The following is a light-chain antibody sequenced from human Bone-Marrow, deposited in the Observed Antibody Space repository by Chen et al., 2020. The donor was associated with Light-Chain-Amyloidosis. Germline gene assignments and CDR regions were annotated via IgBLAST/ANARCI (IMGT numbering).Light chain of an antibody. CDR2: DHS. Sequence: SYVLTQPSSVSAAPGQTATIACGGNNIGSTSVYWYQQTPGQAPLLVVYDHSDRPSGIPERLSGSNSGNTATLTISRVEAGDEADYYCQVWDRSSDRPVFGGGTKLTVL. V-gene: IGLV3-21*02. J-gene: IGLJ3*02. CDR3: QVWDRSSDRPV. CDR1: NIGSTS.